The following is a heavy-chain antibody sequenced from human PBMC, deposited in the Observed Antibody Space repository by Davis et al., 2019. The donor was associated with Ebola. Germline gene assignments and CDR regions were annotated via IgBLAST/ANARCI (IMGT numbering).Heavy chain of an antibody. CDR2: IIPIFGTA. V-gene: IGHV1-69*06. D-gene: IGHD6-13*01. J-gene: IGHJ5*02. CDR1: GGTFSSYA. CDR3: ARGYSSSWYDLGGYNWFDP. Sequence: SVKVSCKASGGTFSSYAISWVRQAPGQGLEWMGGIIPIFGTANYAQKFQGRVTITADKSTSTAYMELSSLRSEDTAVYYCARGYSSSWYDLGGYNWFDPWGQGTLVTVSS.